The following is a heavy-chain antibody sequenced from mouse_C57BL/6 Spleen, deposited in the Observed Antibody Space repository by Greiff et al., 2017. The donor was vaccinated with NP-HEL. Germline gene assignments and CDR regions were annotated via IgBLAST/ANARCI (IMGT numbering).Heavy chain of an antibody. D-gene: IGHD1-1*01. CDR1: GYTFTDYY. Sequence: VHLVESGAELVRPGASVKLSCKASGYTFTDYYINWVKQRPGQGLEWIARIYPGSGNTYYNEKFKGKATLTAEKSSSTAYMQLSSLTSEDSAVYFCARGTVVDYYAMDYWGQGTSVTVSS. J-gene: IGHJ4*01. V-gene: IGHV1-76*01. CDR2: IYPGSGNT. CDR3: ARGTVVDYYAMDY.